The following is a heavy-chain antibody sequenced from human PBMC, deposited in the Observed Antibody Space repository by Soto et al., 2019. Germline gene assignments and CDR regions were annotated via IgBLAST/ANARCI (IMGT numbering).Heavy chain of an antibody. CDR1: GFTFSSYG. Sequence: QVQLVESGGGVVQPGRSLRLSCAASGFTFSSYGMHWVRQAPGKGLEWVAGIWYDGSNKYYADSVKGRFTISRDNSKNTLYLQMNSLRAEDTAVYYCARVGNGGVVGGYSSSWSLNYWGQGTLVTVSS. CDR3: ARVGNGGVVGGYSSSWSLNY. CDR2: IWYDGSNK. V-gene: IGHV3-33*01. J-gene: IGHJ4*02. D-gene: IGHD6-13*01.